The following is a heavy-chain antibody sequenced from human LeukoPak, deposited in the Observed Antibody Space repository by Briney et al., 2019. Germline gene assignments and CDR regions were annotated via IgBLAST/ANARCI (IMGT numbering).Heavy chain of an antibody. CDR1: GFTFSSYG. V-gene: IGHV3-30*02. D-gene: IGHD3-10*01. Sequence: GGSLRLSCAASGFTFSSYGMHWVRQAPGKGLDWVAFIRYDGRNKYYADSVKGRFTISRDNSKNTLYLQMNSLRAEDTAVYYCARGLHYYGSGSDYWGQGTLVTVSS. CDR2: IRYDGRNK. J-gene: IGHJ4*02. CDR3: ARGLHYYGSGSDY.